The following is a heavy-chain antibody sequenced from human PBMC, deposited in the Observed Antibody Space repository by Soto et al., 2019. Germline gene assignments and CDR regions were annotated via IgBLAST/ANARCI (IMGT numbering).Heavy chain of an antibody. J-gene: IGHJ6*02. V-gene: IGHV1-2*04. D-gene: IGHD2-15*01. Sequence: ASVKVSCKASGYTFTGYYMHWVRQAPGQGLEWMGWINPNSGGTNYAQKFQGWVTMTRDTSISTAYMELSRLRSDDTAVYYCARDQAPLCSGRSCPRYYYYYYGTDVRGQGTKVPSP. CDR3: ARDQAPLCSGRSCPRYYYYYYGTDV. CDR1: GYTFTGYY. CDR2: INPNSGGT.